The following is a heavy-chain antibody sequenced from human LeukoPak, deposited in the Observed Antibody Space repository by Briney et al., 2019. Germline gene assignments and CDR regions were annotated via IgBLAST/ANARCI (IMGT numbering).Heavy chain of an antibody. J-gene: IGHJ4*02. Sequence: GGSLRLSCAASGFTFSNYAMSWVRQAPGKGLEWVSAILGSGGSTYYAGSVKGRFTVSRDNSKSTLYLQMNSLRAEDTALYYCAKWGDYDVLTGYYVPDYWGQGTLVTVSS. D-gene: IGHD3-9*01. CDR3: AKWGDYDVLTGYYVPDY. CDR2: ILGSGGST. V-gene: IGHV3-23*01. CDR1: GFTFSNYA.